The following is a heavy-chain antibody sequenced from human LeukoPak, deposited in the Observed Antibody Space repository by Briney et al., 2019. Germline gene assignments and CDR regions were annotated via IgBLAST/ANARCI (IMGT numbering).Heavy chain of an antibody. CDR1: ESTFIKYY. J-gene: IGHJ4*02. CDR2: INPSGGST. D-gene: IGHD1-7*01. CDR3: ATAYDWNYSFDY. Sequence: GASVKVSCKSSESTFIKYYIHWVRQAPGQGLGCLGMINPSGGSTSYVQKFQGRLTMTRDTSTYTVTMELSSLTSEDTAVYFCATAYDWNYSFDYWGQGTLVTVSS. V-gene: IGHV1-46*01.